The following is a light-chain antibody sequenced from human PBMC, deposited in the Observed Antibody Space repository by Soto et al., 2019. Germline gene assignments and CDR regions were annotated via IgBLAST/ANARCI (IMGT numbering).Light chain of an antibody. Sequence: EIVLTQSPGTLSLSPGERATLSCRASQSVSSSYLAWYQQKPGQAPRLLIYGASSRATGIPDRFSSSGSGTDFTLTISRLEPEDCAVYYCQQYGNSRTFGQGTKVEIK. J-gene: IGKJ1*01. CDR1: QSVSSSY. V-gene: IGKV3-20*01. CDR3: QQYGNSRT. CDR2: GAS.